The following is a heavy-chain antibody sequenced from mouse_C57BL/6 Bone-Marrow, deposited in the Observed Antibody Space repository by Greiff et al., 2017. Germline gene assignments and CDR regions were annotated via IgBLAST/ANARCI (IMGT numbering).Heavy chain of an antibody. J-gene: IGHJ4*01. CDR2: ISNGGGST. Sequence: EVKVVESGGGLVQPGGSLKLSCAASGFTFSDYYMYWVRQTPEKRLEWVAYISNGGGSTYYPDTVKGRFTISRDNAKNTPYLQMSRLKSEDTAVYYCARQYVYYAMDYWGQGTSVTVSS. CDR1: GFTFSDYY. CDR3: ARQYVYYAMDY. V-gene: IGHV5-12*01.